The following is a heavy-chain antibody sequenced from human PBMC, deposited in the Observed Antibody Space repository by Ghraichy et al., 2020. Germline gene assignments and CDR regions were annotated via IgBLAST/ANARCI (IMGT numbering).Heavy chain of an antibody. V-gene: IGHV4-39*01. CDR2: IFYSGTT. CDR1: GGSITSSRYN. CDR3: ARHVGGEGFDY. D-gene: IGHD3-10*01. Sequence: SETLSLTCTVSGGSITSSRYNWGWIRQPPGKGLEWIGSIFYSGTTYYNPSLKSRLTISVDTSRDQFSLTLTSVTAAETAVYYCARHVGGEGFDYWGQGTLVTVSS. J-gene: IGHJ4*02.